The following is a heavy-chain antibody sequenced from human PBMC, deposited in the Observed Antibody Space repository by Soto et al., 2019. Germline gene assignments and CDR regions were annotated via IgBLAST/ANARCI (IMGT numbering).Heavy chain of an antibody. CDR2: ILVGTGNT. CDR1: RLTFSSSA. Sequence: QMQLMQSGPEVKKPGTSVKLSCKASRLTFSSSAIQWVRQARGQRLEWIGWILVGTGNTNYAQKFQERITINRDTSTSTSYMELSSLRSEDTAVYFCAADPRFYFGYYSFDYWGQGTLVTVSS. J-gene: IGHJ4*02. V-gene: IGHV1-58*02. D-gene: IGHD3-9*01. CDR3: AADPRFYFGYYSFDY.